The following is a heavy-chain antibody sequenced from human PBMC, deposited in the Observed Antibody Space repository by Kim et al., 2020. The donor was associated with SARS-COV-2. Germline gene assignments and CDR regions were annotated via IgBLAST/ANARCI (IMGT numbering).Heavy chain of an antibody. D-gene: IGHD2-15*01. Sequence: GGSLRLSCAASGFTFSSYSMNWVRQAPGKGLEWVSSISSSSSYIYYADSVKGRFTISRDNAKNSLYLQMNSLRAEDTAVYYCARDLRYCSGGSCYSGLSWYFDLWGRGTLVTVSS. CDR2: ISSSSSYI. CDR1: GFTFSSYS. J-gene: IGHJ2*01. V-gene: IGHV3-21*01. CDR3: ARDLRYCSGGSCYSGLSWYFDL.